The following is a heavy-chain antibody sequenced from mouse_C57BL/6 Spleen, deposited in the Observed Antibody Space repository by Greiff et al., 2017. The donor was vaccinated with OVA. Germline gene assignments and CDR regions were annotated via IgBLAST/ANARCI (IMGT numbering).Heavy chain of an antibody. Sequence: EVQLQQSGPELVKPGASVKISCKASGYTFTDYYMNWVKQSHGKSLEWIGDINPNNGGTSYNQKFKGKATLTVDKSSSTAYMELRSLTSEDSAVYYFARLDWFWGQGTTLTVSS. CDR2: INPNNGGT. CDR1: GYTFTDYY. J-gene: IGHJ2*01. V-gene: IGHV1-26*01. CDR3: ARLDWF. D-gene: IGHD2-2*01.